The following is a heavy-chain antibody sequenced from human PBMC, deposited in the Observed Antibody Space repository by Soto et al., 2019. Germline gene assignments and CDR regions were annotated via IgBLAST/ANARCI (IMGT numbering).Heavy chain of an antibody. J-gene: IGHJ5*02. CDR2: INPSGGST. CDR1: GYTFTSYY. CDR3: ARELYYYDSSGYSGYNWFDP. D-gene: IGHD3-22*01. V-gene: IGHV1-46*03. Sequence: GASVNVSCKASGYTFTSYYMHWVRQAPGQGLEWMGIINPSGGSTSYAQKFQGRVTMTRDTSTSTVYMELSSLRSEDTAVYYCARELYYYDSSGYSGYNWFDPWGQGTLVTVSS.